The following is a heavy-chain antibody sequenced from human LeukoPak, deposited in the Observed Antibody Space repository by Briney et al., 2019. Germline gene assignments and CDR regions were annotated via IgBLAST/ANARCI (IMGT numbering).Heavy chain of an antibody. J-gene: IGHJ4*02. CDR2: INHSGST. Sequence: SETLSLTCAVYGGSFSGYYWSWIRQPPGKGLEWIGEINHSGSTNYNPSLKNRVTISVDTSKNQFSLKLSSVTAADTAVYYCARGGSGWYRSNFDYWGQGTLVTVSS. CDR1: GGSFSGYY. V-gene: IGHV4-34*01. D-gene: IGHD6-19*01. CDR3: ARGGSGWYRSNFDY.